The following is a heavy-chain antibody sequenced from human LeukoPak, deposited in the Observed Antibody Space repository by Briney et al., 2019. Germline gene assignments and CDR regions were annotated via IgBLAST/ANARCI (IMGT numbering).Heavy chain of an antibody. V-gene: IGHV1-69*05. Sequence: SVKVSCKASGGTFSSYAISWVRQAPGQGVEWMGGISPIFGTANYAQKFQGRVTITTDESTSTAYMELSSLRSEDTAVYYCARAPGSVDAFDIWGQGTMVTVSS. CDR2: ISPIFGTA. CDR3: ARAPGSVDAFDI. CDR1: GGTFSSYA. D-gene: IGHD2-15*01. J-gene: IGHJ3*02.